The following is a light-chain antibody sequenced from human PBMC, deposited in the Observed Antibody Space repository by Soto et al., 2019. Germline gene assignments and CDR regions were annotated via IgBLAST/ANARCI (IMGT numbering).Light chain of an antibody. Sequence: QSVLTQPPSVSAAPGQKVTISCSGGSSNIGNNYVSWYQQLPGTAPKLLIYDENKRPTGIPDRFSGSKSGTSATLGITGLQTGDEADYYCGTWHSSLSVWLFGGGTKLTFL. CDR1: SSNIGNNY. CDR3: GTWHSSLSVWL. V-gene: IGLV1-51*01. J-gene: IGLJ3*02. CDR2: DEN.